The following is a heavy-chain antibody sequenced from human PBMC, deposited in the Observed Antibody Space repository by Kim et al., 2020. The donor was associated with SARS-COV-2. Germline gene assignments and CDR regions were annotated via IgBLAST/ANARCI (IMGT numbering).Heavy chain of an antibody. CDR2: ISSSSSYI. CDR3: ARGPSLLWFGELLPLGGWYFDL. J-gene: IGHJ2*01. D-gene: IGHD3-10*01. Sequence: GGSLRLSCAASGFTFSSYSMNWVRQAPGKGLEWVSSISSSSSYIYYADSVKGRFTISRDNAKNSLYLQMNSLRAEDTAVYYCARGPSLLWFGELLPLGGWYFDLWGRGTLVTVSS. V-gene: IGHV3-21*01. CDR1: GFTFSSYS.